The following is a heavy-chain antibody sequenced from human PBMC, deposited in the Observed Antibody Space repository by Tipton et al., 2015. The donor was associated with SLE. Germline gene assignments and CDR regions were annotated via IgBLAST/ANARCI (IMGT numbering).Heavy chain of an antibody. CDR3: AGAWQGYCSGGTCYVLDY. CDR2: ISNSETT. V-gene: IGHV4-59*11. CDR1: GGSISSHY. J-gene: IGHJ4*02. D-gene: IGHD2-15*01. Sequence: TLSLTCTVSGGSISSHYWSWIRQAPGKGLEWSGYISNSETTNYNPSPKSRVTISVDTSKNQFSLKLRSVTAADTAVYYCAGAWQGYCSGGTCYVLDYWGQGTLVTVSS.